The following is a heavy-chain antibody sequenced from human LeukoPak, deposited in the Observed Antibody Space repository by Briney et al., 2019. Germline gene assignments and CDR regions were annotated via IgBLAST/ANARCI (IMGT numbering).Heavy chain of an antibody. V-gene: IGHV1-69*04. Sequence: ASVKLSCKASPYTFDKYYIHWVRQAPGQGLEWMGRIIPILGIANYAQKFQGRVTITADKSTSTAYMELSSLRSEDTAVYYCARAGVAAAGYDYWGQGTLVAVSS. CDR2: IIPILGIA. D-gene: IGHD6-13*01. CDR3: ARAGVAAAGYDY. CDR1: PYTFDKYY. J-gene: IGHJ4*02.